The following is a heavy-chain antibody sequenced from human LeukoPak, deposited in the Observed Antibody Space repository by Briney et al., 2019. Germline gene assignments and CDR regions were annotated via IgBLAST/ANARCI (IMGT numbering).Heavy chain of an antibody. CDR3: ARAGAYIYGFDY. J-gene: IGHJ4*02. V-gene: IGHV1-18*04. CDR2: ISAYNGNT. D-gene: IGHD5-18*01. CDR1: GYTFTDYY. Sequence: GASVKVSCKASGYTFTDYYMHWVRQAPGQGLEWMGWISAYNGNTNYAQNFQGRVTMTTDTSTSTAYMELRGLRSDDTAVYYCARAGAYIYGFDYWGQGTLVTVSS.